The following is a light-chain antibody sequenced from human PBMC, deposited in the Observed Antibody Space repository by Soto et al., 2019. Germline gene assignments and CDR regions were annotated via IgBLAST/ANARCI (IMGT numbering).Light chain of an antibody. V-gene: IGLV2-11*01. J-gene: IGLJ2*01. CDR3: CSYAGSYVMV. CDR1: SGDIGSYHY. CDR2: DVT. Sequence: QSALTQPRSVSGSPGQSVTISYTGSSGDIGSYHYVSWYQQHPGKVPKLILYDVTQRPSGIPDRFSGSKSGNTASLTISGLQADDEAHYYCCSYAGSYVMVFGGGTKLTVL.